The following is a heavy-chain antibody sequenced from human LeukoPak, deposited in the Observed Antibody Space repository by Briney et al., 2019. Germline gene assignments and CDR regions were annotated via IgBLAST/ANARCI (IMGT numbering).Heavy chain of an antibody. V-gene: IGHV1-3*01. J-gene: IGHJ3*02. D-gene: IGHD4-17*01. Sequence: ASVKVSCKASGYTFTSYAMHWVRRAPGQRLEWMGWINAGNGNTKYSQKFQGRVTITRDASASTAYMELSSLRSEDTAVYYCARDQDDYGDSDAFDIWGQGTMVTVSS. CDR3: ARDQDDYGDSDAFDI. CDR2: INAGNGNT. CDR1: GYTFTSYA.